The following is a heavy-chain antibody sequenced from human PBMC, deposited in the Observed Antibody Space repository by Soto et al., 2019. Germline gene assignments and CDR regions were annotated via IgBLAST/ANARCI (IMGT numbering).Heavy chain of an antibody. V-gene: IGHV1-69*13. CDR2: IIPIFGTA. Sequence: SVKVSCKASGGTFSSYAISWVRQAPGQGLEWMGGIIPIFGTANYAQKFQGRVTITADESTSTAYMELSSLRSEDTAVYYCAKDRIAVVIMGTDPSWGQGTLVTVSS. D-gene: IGHD3-22*01. CDR3: AKDRIAVVIMGTDPS. CDR1: GGTFSSYA. J-gene: IGHJ5*02.